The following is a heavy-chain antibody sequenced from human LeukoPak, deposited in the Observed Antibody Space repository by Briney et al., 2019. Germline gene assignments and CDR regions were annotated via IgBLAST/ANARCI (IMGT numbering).Heavy chain of an antibody. J-gene: IGHJ5*02. CDR3: AKDINSTVTAPFHP. CDR1: GFTFADYA. D-gene: IGHD4-11*01. Sequence: PGGSLSLSCAASGFTFADYAMHWVWQAAGKGLEWVSGISWNSGSIGYADSVKGRFTISRDNAKNSLYLQMNSLRAEDTALYYCAKDINSTVTAPFHPWGERTLVTVSS. V-gene: IGHV3-9*01. CDR2: ISWNSGSI.